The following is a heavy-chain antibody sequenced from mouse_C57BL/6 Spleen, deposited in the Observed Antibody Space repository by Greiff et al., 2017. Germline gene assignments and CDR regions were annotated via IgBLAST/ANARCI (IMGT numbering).Heavy chain of an antibody. Sequence: EVKLVESGGGLVKPGGSLKLSCAASGFTFSSYAMSWVRQTPEKRLEWVATISDGGSYTYYPDNVKGRFTISRDNAKNNLYLQMSHLKSEDTAMYYCARDEGGIYGNYVLDYWGQGTTLTVSS. CDR3: ARDEGGIYGNYVLDY. V-gene: IGHV5-4*01. CDR1: GFTFSSYA. CDR2: ISDGGSYT. J-gene: IGHJ2*01. D-gene: IGHD2-1*01.